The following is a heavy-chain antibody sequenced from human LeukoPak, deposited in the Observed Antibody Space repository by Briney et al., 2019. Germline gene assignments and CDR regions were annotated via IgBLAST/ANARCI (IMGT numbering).Heavy chain of an antibody. Sequence: SETLSLTCTVSGGSISSYYWSWIRHLPGQGLELIGYIYYSGSTNYNPSLKSRVTISVDSSKNQLSLKLSSVTAADTAVYYCARRETYYGGNGYDYWGQGTLVTVSS. CDR2: IYYSGST. CDR1: GGSISSYY. J-gene: IGHJ4*02. V-gene: IGHV4-59*08. D-gene: IGHD4-23*01. CDR3: ARRETYYGGNGYDY.